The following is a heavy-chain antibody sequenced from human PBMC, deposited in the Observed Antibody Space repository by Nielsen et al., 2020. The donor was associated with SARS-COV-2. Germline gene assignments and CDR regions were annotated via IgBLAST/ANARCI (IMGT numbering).Heavy chain of an antibody. Sequence: GESLKISCAASGFTFSRHWMHWVRQAPGKGLVWGSRINSDGSSTTYADSVKGRFTISRDYAKNTLYLQMNSLRAEDTAVYYCARGSWDIVVVPGATGRLPSDAYYYGMDVWGQGTTVTVSS. CDR2: INSDGSST. V-gene: IGHV3-74*01. CDR1: GFTFSRHW. D-gene: IGHD2-2*01. J-gene: IGHJ6*02. CDR3: ARGSWDIVVVPGATGRLPSDAYYYGMDV.